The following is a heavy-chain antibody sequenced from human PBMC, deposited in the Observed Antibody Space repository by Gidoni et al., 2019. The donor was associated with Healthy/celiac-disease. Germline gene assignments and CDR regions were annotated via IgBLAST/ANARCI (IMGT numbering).Heavy chain of an antibody. J-gene: IGHJ3*02. CDR1: GFTFSNPW. CDR3: TTLTDYSNDDAFDI. V-gene: IGHV3-15*01. CDR2: IKSKTDGGTT. D-gene: IGHD4-4*01. Sequence: EVQLVESGGGLVTPGGSLRLSCAASGFTFSNPWMSWVRQAPGKGLGWVGRIKSKTDGGTTDYAAPVKGRFTISRDDSKNTLYLQMNSLKTEDTAVYYCTTLTDYSNDDAFDIWGQGTMVTVSS.